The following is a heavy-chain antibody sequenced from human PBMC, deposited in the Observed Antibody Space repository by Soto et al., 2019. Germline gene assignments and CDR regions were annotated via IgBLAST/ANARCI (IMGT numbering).Heavy chain of an antibody. J-gene: IGHJ2*01. Sequence: QLQLQESGSGLVKPSQTLSLTCAVSGGSISSGGYSWSWIRQPPGKGLEWIGYIYHSGSTYYNPSLKSRVTISVDRSKNQFSLKLSSVTAADTAVYYCARYKEEDDYGDYVGYFDLWGRGTLVTVSS. CDR1: GGSISSGGYS. V-gene: IGHV4-30-2*01. CDR2: IYHSGST. D-gene: IGHD4-17*01. CDR3: ARYKEEDDYGDYVGYFDL.